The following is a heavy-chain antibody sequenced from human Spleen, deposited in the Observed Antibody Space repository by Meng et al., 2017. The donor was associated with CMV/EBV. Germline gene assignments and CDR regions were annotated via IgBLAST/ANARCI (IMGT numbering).Heavy chain of an antibody. CDR2: INHSGST. CDR3: ARDGSGWYYFDY. J-gene: IGHJ4*02. V-gene: IGHV4-34*01. Sequence: GSLRLSCAVYGASFSGYYWNWIRQPPGKGLEWIGEINHSGSTNYNPSLKSRVTLSVDTSKNQFSLQLDSVTPEDTGVYYCARDGSGWYYFDYWGQGTLVTVSS. CDR1: GASFSGYY. D-gene: IGHD6-19*01.